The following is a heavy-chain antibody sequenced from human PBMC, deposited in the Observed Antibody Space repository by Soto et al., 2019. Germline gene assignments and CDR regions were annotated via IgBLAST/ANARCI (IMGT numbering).Heavy chain of an antibody. J-gene: IGHJ5*01. CDR2: TYYRSKWYH. Sequence: QVQLQQSGPGLVKPSQTLSLTCAISGESVSTNSATWDWIRQSPSRGLEWLGRTYYRSKWYHDYTVSVTGRITITADPSNIQLPLQLNSLTPDDTAVYYCARLIGDSWLDSWGQGTLVTVSS. V-gene: IGHV6-1*01. CDR1: GESVSTNSAT. CDR3: ARLIGDSWLDS. D-gene: IGHD2-8*01.